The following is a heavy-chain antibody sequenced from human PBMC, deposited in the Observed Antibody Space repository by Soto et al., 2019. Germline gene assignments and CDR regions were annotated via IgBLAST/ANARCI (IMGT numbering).Heavy chain of an antibody. J-gene: IGHJ6*02. CDR3: ARGGTYYDILTGYFYYYGMDV. CDR1: GGSISSYY. V-gene: IGHV4-59*01. CDR2: IYYSGST. D-gene: IGHD3-9*01. Sequence: SETLSLTCTVSGGSISSYYWSWIRQPPGKGLEWIGYIYYSGSTNYNPSLKSRVTISVDTSKNQFSLKLSSVTAADTAVYYCARGGTYYDILTGYFYYYGMDVWGQGTTVTVS.